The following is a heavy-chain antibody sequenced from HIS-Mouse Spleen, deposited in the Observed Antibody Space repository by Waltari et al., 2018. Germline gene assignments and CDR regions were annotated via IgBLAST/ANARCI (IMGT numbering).Heavy chain of an antibody. CDR1: GGSFRGYY. J-gene: IGHJ3*02. V-gene: IGHV4-34*01. Sequence: QVQLQQWGAGLLKPSETLSLTCAVYGGSFRGYYWSWIRQPPGKGLEWIGEINHSGSTNYNPSLKSRVTISVDTSKNQFSLKLSSVTAADTAVYYCARDEKLGRAFDIWGQGTMVTVSS. D-gene: IGHD7-27*01. CDR3: ARDEKLGRAFDI. CDR2: INHSGST.